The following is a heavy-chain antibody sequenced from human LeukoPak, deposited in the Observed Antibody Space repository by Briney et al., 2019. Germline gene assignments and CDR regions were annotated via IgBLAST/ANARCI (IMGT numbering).Heavy chain of an antibody. J-gene: IGHJ4*02. Sequence: GGSLRLSCAASGFTFSNYHMNWVRQAPGKGLEWVSAFSGSAGSTYYADSVKGRFTISRDNSKNTLYLQMNSLRAEDTAVYYCAKMLSSSWQWDYWGQGTLVTVSS. D-gene: IGHD6-13*01. CDR3: AKMLSSSWQWDY. CDR2: FSGSAGST. V-gene: IGHV3-23*01. CDR1: GFTFSNYH.